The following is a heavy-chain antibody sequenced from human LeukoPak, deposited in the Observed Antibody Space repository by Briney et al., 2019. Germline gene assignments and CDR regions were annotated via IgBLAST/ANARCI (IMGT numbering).Heavy chain of an antibody. V-gene: IGHV3-23*01. J-gene: IGHJ3*02. CDR1: GFAFSSQA. CDR2: ISDSGDTT. CDR3: ATTIWSYYDSSGYRDAFDI. Sequence: GGSLRLSCAASGFAFSSQAMGWVRQAPGKGLEWVSVISDSGDTTYYADSVRGRFTISRHNSKNTLYLQMNSLRAEDTAVYYCATTIWSYYDSSGYRDAFDIWGQGTMVTVSS. D-gene: IGHD3-22*01.